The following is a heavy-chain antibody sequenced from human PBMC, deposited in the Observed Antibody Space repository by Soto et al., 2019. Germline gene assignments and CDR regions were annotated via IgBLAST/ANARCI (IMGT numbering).Heavy chain of an antibody. CDR1: GGTFSSYA. V-gene: IGHV1-69*13. CDR3: ASWGSGPRYDAFDI. CDR2: IIPIFGTA. J-gene: IGHJ3*02. D-gene: IGHD7-27*01. Sequence: ASVKVSCKASGGTFSSYAISWVRQAPGQGLEWMGGIIPIFGTANYAQKFQGRVTITADESTSTAYMELSSLRSEDTAVYYCASWGSGPRYDAFDIWGQGTMVTVSS.